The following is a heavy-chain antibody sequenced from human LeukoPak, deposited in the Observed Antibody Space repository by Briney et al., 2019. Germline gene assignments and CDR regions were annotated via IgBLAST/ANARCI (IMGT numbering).Heavy chain of an antibody. Sequence: PSETLSLTCTVSGGSISSSSYYWGWIRQPPRKGLEWIGSIYYSGSTYYNPSLKSRVTISVDTSKNQFSLKLSSVTAADMAVYYCARRGQLGGYFDYWGQGTLVTVSS. CDR2: IYYSGST. CDR1: GGSISSSSYY. CDR3: ARRGQLGGYFDY. V-gene: IGHV4-39*01. J-gene: IGHJ4*02. D-gene: IGHD6-6*01.